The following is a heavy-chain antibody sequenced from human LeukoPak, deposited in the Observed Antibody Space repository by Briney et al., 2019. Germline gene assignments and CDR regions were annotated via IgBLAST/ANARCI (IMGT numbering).Heavy chain of an antibody. Sequence: ASVKVSCKASGYTFTSYAMNWVRQAPGQGLEWMGWINTNTGNPTYAQGFTGRFVFSLDTSVSTAYLQISSLKTEDTAVYYCARDGEEQWLPSPDYWGQGTLVTVSS. CDR2: INTNTGNP. V-gene: IGHV7-4-1*02. J-gene: IGHJ4*02. D-gene: IGHD6-19*01. CDR1: GYTFTSYA. CDR3: ARDGEEQWLPSPDY.